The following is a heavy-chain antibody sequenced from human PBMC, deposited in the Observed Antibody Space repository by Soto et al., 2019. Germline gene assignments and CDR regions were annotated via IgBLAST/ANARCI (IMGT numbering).Heavy chain of an antibody. CDR3: AGSRRKVGGVIVRSYYFDY. D-gene: IGHD3-16*02. Sequence: SETLSLTCAVYGGSFSGYYWSWIRQPPGKGLEWIGEINHSGSTNYNPSLKSRVTISVDTSKNQFSLKLSSVTAADTAVYYCAGSRRKVGGVIVRSYYFDYWGQGTLVTVSS. V-gene: IGHV4-34*01. CDR1: GGSFSGYY. J-gene: IGHJ4*02. CDR2: INHSGST.